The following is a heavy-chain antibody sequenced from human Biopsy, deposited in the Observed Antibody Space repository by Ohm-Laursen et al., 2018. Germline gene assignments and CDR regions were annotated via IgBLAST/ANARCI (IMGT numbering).Heavy chain of an antibody. CDR1: GGIFSRYV. J-gene: IGHJ6*02. CDR2: SIPMLGIA. D-gene: IGHD2/OR15-2a*01. CDR3: ARTSIMDV. V-gene: IGHV1-69*04. Sequence: SVKVSCKASGGIFSRYVMSWVRQAPGQGLEWMGRSIPMLGIANYAQKFQDRLTITSDKFTRTAYMELSSLRSEDTAVYYCARTSIMDVWGQGTTVTVSS.